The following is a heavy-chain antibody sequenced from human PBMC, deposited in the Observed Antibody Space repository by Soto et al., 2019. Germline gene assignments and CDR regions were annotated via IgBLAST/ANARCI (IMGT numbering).Heavy chain of an antibody. CDR1: GGSFSGYY. CDR2: INHSGST. Sequence: PSETLSLTCAVYGGSFSGYYLSWIRQPPGKGLEWIGEINHSGSTNYNPSLKSRVTISVDTSKNQFSLKLSSVTAADTAVYYCARVRWSGYSFYYYYGMDVWGQGTKVTAP. D-gene: IGHD3-3*01. CDR3: ARVRWSGYSFYYYYGMDV. V-gene: IGHV4-34*01. J-gene: IGHJ6*02.